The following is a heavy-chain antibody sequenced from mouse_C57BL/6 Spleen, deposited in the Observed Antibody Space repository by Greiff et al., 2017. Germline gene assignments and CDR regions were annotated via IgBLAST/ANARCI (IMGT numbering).Heavy chain of an antibody. Sequence: EVQLQQSGPELVKPGAAVKISCKASGYTGKEQERKGGKKRKGKSLEWIGDINPNNGGTSYKQTFKGKATLTVDKSSSTAYMELRSLTSEDSAVYYCARERGNGYYAMDYWGQGTSVTLYS. D-gene: IGHD2-1*01. CDR1: GYTGKEQE. CDR3: ARERGNGYYAMDY. V-gene: IGHV1-26*01. J-gene: IGHJ4*01. CDR2: INPNNGGT.